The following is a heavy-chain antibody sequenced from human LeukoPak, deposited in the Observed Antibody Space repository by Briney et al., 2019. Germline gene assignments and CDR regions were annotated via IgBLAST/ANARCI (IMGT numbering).Heavy chain of an antibody. J-gene: IGHJ3*02. D-gene: IGHD3/OR15-3a*01. CDR1: GYSFTTFH. Sequence: ASVRVSCKAAGYSFTTFHISWVRQAPGQGPEWMGWVNPGTGNTGYAQKFQGRVTITQNNSVTTVYMELSSLTSEDTAVYYCARRGLVAGIYDLVYGFDMWGQGTMVTVSS. V-gene: IGHV1-8*03. CDR2: VNPGTGNT. CDR3: ARRGLVAGIYDLVYGFDM.